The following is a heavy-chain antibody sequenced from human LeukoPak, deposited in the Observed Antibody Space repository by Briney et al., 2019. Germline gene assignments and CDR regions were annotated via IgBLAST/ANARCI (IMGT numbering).Heavy chain of an antibody. Sequence: GGSLRLSCAASGFTFSDTWMHWVRQAPGKGLEWVGRSRNKADSYTIEYAASVKGRFIISRDDSTNSLYLQMNSLKTEDTAVYYCTRGDILTGYYGITDYWGQGTLVTVSS. CDR2: SRNKADSYTI. J-gene: IGHJ4*02. CDR1: GFTFSDTW. CDR3: TRGDILTGYYGITDY. V-gene: IGHV3-72*01. D-gene: IGHD3-9*01.